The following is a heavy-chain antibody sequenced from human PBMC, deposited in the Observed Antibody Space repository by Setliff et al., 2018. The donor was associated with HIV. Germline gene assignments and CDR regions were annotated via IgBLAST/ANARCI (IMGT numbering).Heavy chain of an antibody. J-gene: IGHJ4*02. CDR3: ARGKFLAPKWQDY. V-gene: IGHV4-34*01. Sequence: SETLSLTCAVNGGSFSGHYWNWIRQAPGKGLEWIGEIHHSGTTNVNPSLKSRVSMSMDPSKDQFSLNLRSATVADTAVYYCARGKFLAPKWQDYWGQGTLVTVSS. CDR2: IHHSGTT. D-gene: IGHD3-3*01. CDR1: GGSFSGHY.